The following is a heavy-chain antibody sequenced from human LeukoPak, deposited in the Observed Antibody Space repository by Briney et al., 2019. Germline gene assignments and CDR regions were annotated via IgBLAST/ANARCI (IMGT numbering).Heavy chain of an antibody. V-gene: IGHV1-8*01. D-gene: IGHD2-15*01. CDR1: GYTFTSYD. CDR3: ARARNYCSGGSCYYFDY. Sequence: ASVKVSCKASGYTFTSYDINWVRQATGQGLEWMGWMNPNSGNTGYAQKFQGRVTMTRNTSISTAYMELSSLRSDDTAVYYCARARNYCSGGSCYYFDYWGQGTLVTVSS. CDR2: MNPNSGNT. J-gene: IGHJ4*02.